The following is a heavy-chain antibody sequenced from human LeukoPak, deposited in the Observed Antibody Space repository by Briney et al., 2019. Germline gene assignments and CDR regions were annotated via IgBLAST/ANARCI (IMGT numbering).Heavy chain of an antibody. CDR1: GFTFSSYA. CDR2: ISYDGSNK. D-gene: IGHD3-22*01. J-gene: IGHJ4*02. CDR3: ARGRDYYDSSGYYPVNFDY. Sequence: GGSLRLSCAASGFTFSSYAMHWVRQAPGKGLEWVAVISYDGSNKYYADSVKGRFTISRDNSKNTLYLQMNSLRAEDKAVYYCARGRDYYDSSGYYPVNFDYWGQGTLVTVSS. V-gene: IGHV3-30*04.